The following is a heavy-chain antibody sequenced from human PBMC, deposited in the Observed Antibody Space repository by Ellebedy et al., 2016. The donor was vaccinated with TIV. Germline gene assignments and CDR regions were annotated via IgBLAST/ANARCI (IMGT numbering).Heavy chain of an antibody. V-gene: IGHV6-1*01. CDR2: TYYRSKWNN. CDR3: ARGWFGSGMGV. J-gene: IGHJ6*02. D-gene: IGHD3-16*01. CDR1: GDSVSTDIG. Sequence: SETLSLTCVTSGDSVSTDIGWNWIRQSPSRGLEWLGRTYYRSKWNNDYAVSLKSRITINPDTSKNQFSLQLNSVIPDDTAVYYCARGWFGSGMGVWGQGTTITVSS.